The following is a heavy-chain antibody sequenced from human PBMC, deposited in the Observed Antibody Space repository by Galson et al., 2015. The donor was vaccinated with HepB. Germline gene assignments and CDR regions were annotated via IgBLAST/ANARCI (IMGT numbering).Heavy chain of an antibody. CDR3: AREGFGEIAFDY. V-gene: IGHV7-4-1*02. J-gene: IGHJ4*02. CDR2: INTHTGNP. D-gene: IGHD3-10*01. CDR1: GYTFSTCA. Sequence: SVKVSCKASGYTFSTCAINWVRQAPGQGLEWMGWINTHTGNPTYAPGFTGRFVFSLDSSVTTGYLQITSLEAGDTAVYYCAREGFGEIAFDYWGQGSLVTVSS.